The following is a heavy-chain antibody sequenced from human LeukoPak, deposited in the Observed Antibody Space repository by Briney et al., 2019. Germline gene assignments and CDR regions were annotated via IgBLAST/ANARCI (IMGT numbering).Heavy chain of an antibody. J-gene: IGHJ4*02. CDR2: IHYSGAT. D-gene: IGHD5-12*01. Sequence: PSETLSLTCTVSGGSTSTYYWSWIRQPPGKGPEWIGYIHYSGATSYNPSLKSRVTVSVDMSRNRLYLELTSVTAADTAFYYCAREYSAFDFWGQGILVTVS. CDR1: GGSTSTYY. V-gene: IGHV4-59*01. CDR3: AREYSAFDF.